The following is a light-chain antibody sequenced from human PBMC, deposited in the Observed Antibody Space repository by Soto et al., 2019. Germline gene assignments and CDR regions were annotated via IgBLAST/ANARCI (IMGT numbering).Light chain of an antibody. Sequence: QSVLTQPPSASGTPGQRVTVSCSGSSSNIGSNTVNWYQQLPGTAPKLLIYTDNQRPSGVPDRFSGSKSGTSASLAISRLQSEDEADYYCAAWDDSLNGYVFGTGTKSPS. CDR1: SSNIGSNT. J-gene: IGLJ1*01. V-gene: IGLV1-44*01. CDR2: TDN. CDR3: AAWDDSLNGYV.